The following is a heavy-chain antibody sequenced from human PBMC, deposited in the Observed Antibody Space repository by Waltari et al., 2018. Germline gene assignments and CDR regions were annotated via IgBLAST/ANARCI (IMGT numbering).Heavy chain of an antibody. D-gene: IGHD5-18*01. CDR1: GGSISSYY. CDR2: IYYSGST. J-gene: IGHJ4*02. Sequence: QVQLQESGPGLVKPSETLSLTCTVSGGSISSYYWSWIRQPPGKGLEWIGYIYYSGSTNYNPSLKSRVTISVDTSKNQFSLKLSSVTAADTAVYYCARVENSYSYGIDYWGQGTLVTVSS. CDR3: ARVENSYSYGIDY. V-gene: IGHV4-59*01.